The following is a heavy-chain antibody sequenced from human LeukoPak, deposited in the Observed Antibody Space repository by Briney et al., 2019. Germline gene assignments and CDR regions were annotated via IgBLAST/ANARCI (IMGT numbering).Heavy chain of an antibody. D-gene: IGHD4-17*01. CDR2: INHSGST. Sequence: SETLSLTCAVYGGSFSGYYWSWIRQPPGKGLEWIGEINHSGSTNYNPSLKSRVTISVDTSKNQFSLKLSSVTAADTAVYYCARHGRRATVTMPNWLDPWGQGTLVTVSS. CDR3: ARHGRRATVTMPNWLDP. J-gene: IGHJ5*02. CDR1: GGSFSGYY. V-gene: IGHV4-34*01.